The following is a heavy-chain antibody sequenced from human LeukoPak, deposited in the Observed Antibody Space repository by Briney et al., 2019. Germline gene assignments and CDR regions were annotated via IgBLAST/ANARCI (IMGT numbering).Heavy chain of an antibody. J-gene: IGHJ6*02. CDR3: ARCGYSDAWSCDH. V-gene: IGHV1-3*04. CDR1: GYTFTSYT. Sequence: ASVKVSCKASGYTFTSYTIHWVRQAPGQRLEWMGWINTGNGNTEYSQKFQGRVTVTTDTSASTAYMELSSLRSEHTAVYYCARCGYSDAWSCDHWGQGTTVTVSS. D-gene: IGHD5-18*01. CDR2: INTGNGNT.